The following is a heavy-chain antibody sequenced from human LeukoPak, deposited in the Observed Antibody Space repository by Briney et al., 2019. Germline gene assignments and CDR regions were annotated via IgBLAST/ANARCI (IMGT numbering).Heavy chain of an antibody. CDR1: GGSISTISSSTYY. CDR3: ARQLPTAAADTRGYFDY. Sequence: SETLSLTCTVSGGSISTISSSTYYWGWIRQAPGKALKGVGSLFYGENSHYNPSLKSRATLSVDTSNNQFSLKLTSVTAADAAVYFCARQLPTAAADTRGYFDYWGQGTVVTVSS. V-gene: IGHV4-39*01. J-gene: IGHJ4*02. D-gene: IGHD6-25*01. CDR2: LFYGENS.